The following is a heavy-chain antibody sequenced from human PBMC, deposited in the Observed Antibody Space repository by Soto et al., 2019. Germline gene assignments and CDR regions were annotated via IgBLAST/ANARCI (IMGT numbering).Heavy chain of an antibody. V-gene: IGHV3-7*01. CDR1: GFTFSSYW. CDR2: IKQDGSEK. CDR3: ARVIAARLTYYYYGMDV. Sequence: VGSLRLSCAASGFTFSSYWMSWVRQAPGKGLEWVANIKQDGSEKYYVDPVKGRFTISRDNAKNSLYLQMNSLRAEDTAVYYCARVIAARLTYYYYGMDVWGQGTTVTVSS. J-gene: IGHJ6*02. D-gene: IGHD6-6*01.